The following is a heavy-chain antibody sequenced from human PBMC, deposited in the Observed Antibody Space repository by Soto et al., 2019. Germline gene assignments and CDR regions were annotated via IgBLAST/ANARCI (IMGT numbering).Heavy chain of an antibody. CDR1: GGTFSSYT. D-gene: IGHD3-10*01. Sequence: ASVKVSCKASGGTFSSYTISWVRQAPGQGLEWMGRIIPILGIANYAQKFQGRVTITADKSTSTAYMELSSLRSEDTAVYYCARDSHYYCSGSYYKPEHTPGHNWFAPWGQGTLVTVSS. V-gene: IGHV1-69*04. CDR3: ARDSHYYCSGSYYKPEHTPGHNWFAP. J-gene: IGHJ5*02. CDR2: IIPILGIA.